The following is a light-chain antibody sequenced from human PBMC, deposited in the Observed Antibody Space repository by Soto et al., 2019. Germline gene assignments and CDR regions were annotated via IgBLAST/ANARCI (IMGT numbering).Light chain of an antibody. CDR3: QQYNNWKT. V-gene: IGKV3-15*01. CDR2: GAT. Sequence: EIVMTQSPATLSVSPGERATPSCRASQSVSSNLAWYQQKPGQAPRLLIYGATTRATGIPGRFSGSGSGTEFTLTISSLQSEDTAVYYCQQYNNWKTFGQGTKVEIK. CDR1: QSVSSN. J-gene: IGKJ1*01.